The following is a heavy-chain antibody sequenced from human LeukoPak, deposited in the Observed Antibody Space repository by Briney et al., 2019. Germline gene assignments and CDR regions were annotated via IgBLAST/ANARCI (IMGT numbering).Heavy chain of an antibody. CDR3: ARAIAAADNY. J-gene: IGHJ4*02. CDR2: IKQDGSEM. V-gene: IGHV3-7*03. Sequence: GGSLRPSCAASGFTFSSYWMSWVRQAPGKGLEWVANIKQDGSEMHYVDSVKGRFTISRDNAKNSLYLQMNSLRAEDTADYYCARAIAAADNYWGQGTLVTVSS. CDR1: GFTFSSYW. D-gene: IGHD6-13*01.